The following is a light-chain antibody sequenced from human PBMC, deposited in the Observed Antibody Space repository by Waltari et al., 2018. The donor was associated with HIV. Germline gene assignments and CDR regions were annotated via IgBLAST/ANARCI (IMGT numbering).Light chain of an antibody. Sequence: SYELTQPPSVSVSPGQTASITCSGDKLGDKYACWYQQKPDQSPGLVIYQDSKRPSGIPERFSGSNSGNTATLTISGTQAMDEADYYCQAWDSSTAVFGGGTKLTVL. V-gene: IGLV3-1*01. J-gene: IGLJ2*01. CDR2: QDS. CDR3: QAWDSSTAV. CDR1: KLGDKY.